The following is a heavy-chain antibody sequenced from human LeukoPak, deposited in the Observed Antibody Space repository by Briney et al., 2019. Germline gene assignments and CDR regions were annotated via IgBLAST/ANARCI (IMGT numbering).Heavy chain of an antibody. CDR3: GRQGYTAGYYFLDY. J-gene: IGHJ4*02. CDR1: GGSINSYY. D-gene: IGHD1-26*01. CDR2: IYTTGTT. Sequence: PSETLSLTCTVSGGSINSYYWGWVRQPAGKGLEWIVRIYTTGTTNYTPSLKSRLSMSVDTSKNQFSLRLRPVTAADTAVYYCGRQGYTAGYYFLDYWSQGTLVTVSS. V-gene: IGHV4-4*07.